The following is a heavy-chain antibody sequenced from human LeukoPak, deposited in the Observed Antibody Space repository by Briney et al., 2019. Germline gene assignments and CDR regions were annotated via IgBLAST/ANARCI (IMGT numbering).Heavy chain of an antibody. V-gene: IGHV1-18*01. D-gene: IGHD6-19*01. Sequence: ASVKVSCKASGYTFTSYGISWVRQAPGQGLEWMGWISAYNGNTNYAQKLQGRVTMTTDTSTSTAYMELRSLGSDDTAVYYCARDRAVAVLGAFDIWGQGTMVTVSS. CDR2: ISAYNGNT. CDR3: ARDRAVAVLGAFDI. J-gene: IGHJ3*02. CDR1: GYTFTSYG.